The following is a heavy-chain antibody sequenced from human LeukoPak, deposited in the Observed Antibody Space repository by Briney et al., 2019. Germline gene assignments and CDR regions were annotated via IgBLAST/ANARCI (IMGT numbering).Heavy chain of an antibody. V-gene: IGHV3-23*01. CDR1: GFTFSSYA. Sequence: GGSLRLSCAASGFTFSSYAVSWVRQAPGKGLEWVSGILDSGYSTYYANSVKGRFTISRDNSNNTLYLQMNSLRAEDTAVYYCAKLGGHPLHNYYVGVWGKGTTVAVSS. CDR2: ILDSGYST. D-gene: IGHD3-16*01. J-gene: IGHJ6*03. CDR3: AKLGGHPLHNYYVGV.